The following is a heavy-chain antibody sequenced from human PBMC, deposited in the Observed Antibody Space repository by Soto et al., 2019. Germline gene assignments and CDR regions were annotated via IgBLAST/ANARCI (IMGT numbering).Heavy chain of an antibody. D-gene: IGHD1-1*01. CDR3: GRVATGMNYDI. CDR1: GFSLSTNT. J-gene: IGHJ6*02. V-gene: IGHV3-30*04. CDR2: ISNDGRRK. Sequence: GGSLRLSCAASGFSLSTNTMHWVRQVPGKGLEWVASISNDGRRKYYADFVKGRFTISRDTANNILYLEMNSLRAEDTSRYYAGRVATGMNYDIWGQGTKVTVSS.